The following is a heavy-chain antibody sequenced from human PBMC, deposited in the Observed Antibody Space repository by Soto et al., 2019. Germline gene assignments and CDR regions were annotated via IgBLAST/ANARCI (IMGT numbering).Heavy chain of an antibody. CDR3: ARWVGGSMYDNSGKYDS. CDR1: GFTFSDSG. D-gene: IGHD3-22*01. J-gene: IGHJ5*01. V-gene: IGHV3-30*03. Sequence: QVQLVESGGGVVQPGRSLRLTCAASGFTFSDSGMHWVRQAPGKGLEWVALVSNDGNRKYYEDSVKGRFTISRDNSETTLYLQMNSLIAEDTAVYYCARWVGGSMYDNSGKYDSWGQGTLVTVSS. CDR2: VSNDGNRK.